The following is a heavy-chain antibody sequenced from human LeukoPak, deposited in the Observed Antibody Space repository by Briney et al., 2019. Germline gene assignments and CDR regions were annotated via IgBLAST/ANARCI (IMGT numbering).Heavy chain of an antibody. D-gene: IGHD4-17*01. Sequence: SETLSLTCAVSADSFSSHYWTWIRQPPGKGLEWIGYFSYIGSTNYNPSLKSRVTISIDTSKNQFSLKLSSVTAADTAVYYCARDLVTVTKGFDIWGQGTMVSVSS. CDR2: FSYIGST. V-gene: IGHV4-59*11. J-gene: IGHJ3*02. CDR3: ARDLVTVTKGFDI. CDR1: ADSFSSHY.